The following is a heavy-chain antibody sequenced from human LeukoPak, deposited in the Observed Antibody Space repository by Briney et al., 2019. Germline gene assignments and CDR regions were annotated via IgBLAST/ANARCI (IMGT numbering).Heavy chain of an antibody. CDR1: NASISGRNW. V-gene: IGHV4-4*02. CDR3: ARVGSGRYNYGYSLVY. D-gene: IGHD5-18*01. J-gene: IGHJ4*02. CDR2: VSHSGST. Sequence: MASETLSLTCAVSNASISGRNWWNWARQPPGKGLEWIGEVSHSGSTNYNPSLKSRVTISVDKSKNQFSLTLSSVTAADTAVYYCARVGSGRYNYGYSLVYWGQGTLVTVSS.